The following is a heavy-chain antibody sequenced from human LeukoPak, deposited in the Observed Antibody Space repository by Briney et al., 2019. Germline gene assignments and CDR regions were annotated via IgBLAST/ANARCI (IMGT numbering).Heavy chain of an antibody. V-gene: IGHV4-59*08. Sequence: SEPLSLTCTVSVVSIRSYYWSWIRQPPGKGPEGIWYIYYSGSTNYNPSLKSRVTISVDTSKNQFSLKLSSVTAADTAVYYCARLVRGAVAFDIWGQGTMVTVSS. D-gene: IGHD3-10*01. J-gene: IGHJ3*02. CDR1: VVSIRSYY. CDR3: ARLVRGAVAFDI. CDR2: IYYSGST.